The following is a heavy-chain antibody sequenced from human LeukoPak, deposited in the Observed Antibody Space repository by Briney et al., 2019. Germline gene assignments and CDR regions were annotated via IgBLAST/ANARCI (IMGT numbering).Heavy chain of an antibody. Sequence: PSETLSLTCTVSGGSISSGDYYWSWIRQPPGKGLEWIGYIYYSGSTYYNPSLKSRVTISVDTSKNQFSLKLSSVTAADTAVYYCAREKLPAAEPYNWNDGSFFDYWGQGTLVTVSS. CDR3: AREKLPAAEPYNWNDGSFFDY. CDR2: IYYSGST. D-gene: IGHD1-20*01. V-gene: IGHV4-30-4*01. CDR1: GGSISSGDYY. J-gene: IGHJ4*02.